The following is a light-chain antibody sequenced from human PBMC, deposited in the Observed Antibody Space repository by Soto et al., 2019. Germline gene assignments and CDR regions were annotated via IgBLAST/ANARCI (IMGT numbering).Light chain of an antibody. CDR2: EDS. V-gene: IGLV2-14*02. CDR3: SSYAGSSNV. Sequence: QSALTQPASVSGSPGQSITISCTGTSSDVGSYDLVSWYQQHPGKAPKLMIYEDSKRPSGVSNRFSGSKSGNAASLTMSGLQAEDEADYYCSSYAGSSNVFGTGTKVTVL. CDR1: SSDVGSYDL. J-gene: IGLJ1*01.